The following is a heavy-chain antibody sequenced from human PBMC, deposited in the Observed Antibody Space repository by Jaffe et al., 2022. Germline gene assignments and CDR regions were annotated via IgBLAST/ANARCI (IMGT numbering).Heavy chain of an antibody. CDR2: ISGSGGST. D-gene: IGHD3-10*01. J-gene: IGHJ4*02. CDR1: GFTFSSYA. V-gene: IGHV3-23*01. Sequence: EVQLLESGGGLVQPGGSLRLSCAASGFTFSSYAMSWVRQAPGKGLEWVSAISGSGGSTYYADSVKGRFTISRDNSKNTLYLQMNSLRAEDTAVYYCAKSEYYGNYYGSGSYLDYWGQGTLVTVSS. CDR3: AKSEYYGNYYGSGSYLDY.